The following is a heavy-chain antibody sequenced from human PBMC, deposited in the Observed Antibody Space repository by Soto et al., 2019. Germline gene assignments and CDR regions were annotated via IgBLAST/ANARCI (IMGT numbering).Heavy chain of an antibody. V-gene: IGHV1-69*08. J-gene: IGHJ5*02. D-gene: IGHD4-4*01. Sequence: QVQLVQSGAEVKKPGSSVKVSCKASGGTFSTYTITWVRQAPGQGLEWMGRIIPIIGIINYAQKFQGRVPISAEXXXGXXYMELTGLRSDDTAVYYCAGDPDSHYNDSHASSYPWGQGTLVTVSS. CDR2: IIPIIGII. CDR3: AGDPDSHYNDSHASSYP. CDR1: GGTFSTYT.